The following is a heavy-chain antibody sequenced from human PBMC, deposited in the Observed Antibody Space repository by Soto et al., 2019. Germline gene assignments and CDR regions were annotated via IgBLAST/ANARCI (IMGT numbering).Heavy chain of an antibody. J-gene: IGHJ4*02. V-gene: IGHV3-23*01. CDR1: GFTFISYA. Sequence: EVQLLESGGGLVQPGGSLRLSCAASGFTFISYAMSWVRQAPGKGLEWISGVSGSGSPTYYADSVKGRFTISRDNSKNSVYLQMNSLSAEDAAVYYCVKVLRDSYCVDWGQGTLVTVSS. D-gene: IGHD2-21*01. CDR3: VKVLRDSYCVD. CDR2: VSGSGSPT.